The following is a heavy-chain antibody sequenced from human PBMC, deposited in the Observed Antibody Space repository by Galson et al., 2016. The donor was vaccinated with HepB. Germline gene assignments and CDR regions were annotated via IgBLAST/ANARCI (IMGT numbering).Heavy chain of an antibody. CDR3: ARHTSVPKIRGFDM. CDR1: GDSISGATW. V-gene: IGHV4-4*02. Sequence: SETLSLTCAVSGDSISGATWWSWVRQSPEQGLEWIGEIFHTGTTHYNPSFESRVTISMDQSQNQLSLSLNAVTAADTAVYYCARHTSVPKIRGFDMWGPGTMVIVSS. D-gene: IGHD3-16*01. J-gene: IGHJ3*02. CDR2: IFHTGTT.